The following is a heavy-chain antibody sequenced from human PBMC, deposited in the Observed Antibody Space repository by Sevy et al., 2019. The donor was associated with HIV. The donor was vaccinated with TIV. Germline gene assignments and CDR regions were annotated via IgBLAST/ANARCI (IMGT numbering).Heavy chain of an antibody. D-gene: IGHD3-10*02. CDR2: ISSSGSTI. V-gene: IGHV3-48*03. J-gene: IGHJ6*02. Sequence: GSLRLSCAASGFTFSSYEMNWVRQAPGKGLEWVSYISSSGSTIYYADSVKGRFTISRDNAKNSLYLQMNSLRAEDTAVYYCAREMLNGMDVWGQGTTVTVSS. CDR1: GFTFSSYE. CDR3: AREMLNGMDV.